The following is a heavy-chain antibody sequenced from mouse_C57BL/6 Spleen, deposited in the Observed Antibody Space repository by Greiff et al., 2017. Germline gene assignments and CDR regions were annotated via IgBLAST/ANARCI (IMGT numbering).Heavy chain of an antibody. CDR1: GFTFSSYA. V-gene: IGHV5-4*01. CDR2: ISDGGSYT. J-gene: IGHJ2*01. Sequence: EVKLMESGGGLVKPGGSLKLSCAASGFTFSSYAMSWVRQTPEKRLEWVATISDGGSYTYYPDNVKGRFTISRDNAKNNLYLQMSHLKSEDTAMYYCARDGSSGYNLDYWGQGTTLTVAS. CDR3: ARDGSSGYNLDY. D-gene: IGHD3-2*02.